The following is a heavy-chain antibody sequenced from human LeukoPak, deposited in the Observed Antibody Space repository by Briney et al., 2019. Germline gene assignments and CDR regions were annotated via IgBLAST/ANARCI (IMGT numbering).Heavy chain of an antibody. D-gene: IGHD1-26*01. J-gene: IGHJ4*02. V-gene: IGHV4-30-2*01. CDR2: IHHSGST. CDR1: GGSISSGGYS. CDR3: AREGGELHFDY. Sequence: SETLSLTCTVSGGSISSGGYSWSWIRQPPGKGLEWIGYIHHSGSTYYNPSLKSRVTISVDRSKNQFSLKLSSVTAADTAVYYCAREGGELHFDYWGQGTLVTVSS.